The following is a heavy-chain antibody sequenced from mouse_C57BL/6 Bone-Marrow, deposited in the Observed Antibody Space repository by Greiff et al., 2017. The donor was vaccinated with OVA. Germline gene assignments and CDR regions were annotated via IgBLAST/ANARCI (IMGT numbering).Heavy chain of an antibody. D-gene: IGHD1-1*01. V-gene: IGHV1-55*01. Sequence: QVQLQQPGAELVKPGASVKMSCKASGYTFTSYWLTWVKQRPGQGLEWIGDIYPGSGSTNYNEKFKSKATLTVDTSSSTAYMQLSSLTSEDSAVYYCAKVYYGSSYGYYAMDYWGQGTSVTVSS. CDR1: GYTFTSYW. J-gene: IGHJ4*01. CDR2: IYPGSGST. CDR3: AKVYYGSSYGYYAMDY.